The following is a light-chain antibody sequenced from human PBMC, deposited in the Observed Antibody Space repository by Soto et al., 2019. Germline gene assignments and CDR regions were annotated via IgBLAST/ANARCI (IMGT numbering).Light chain of an antibody. Sequence: EIVLTQSPATLSLFPGERATLSCRASQSVSTYLAWYQQKPGQAPRLLIYDASNRATGIPARFSGSGSGTDFTLTISSLEPEDFAVYYCQQRRSWPPLTFGGGTKVEIK. CDR1: QSVSTY. J-gene: IGKJ4*01. CDR3: QQRRSWPPLT. V-gene: IGKV3-11*01. CDR2: DAS.